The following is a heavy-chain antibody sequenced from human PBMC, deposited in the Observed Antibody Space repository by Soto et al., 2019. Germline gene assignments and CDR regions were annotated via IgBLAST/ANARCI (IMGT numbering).Heavy chain of an antibody. V-gene: IGHV4-39*01. CDR2: IYYTGST. Sequence: QVQLQESGPGLVKASETLSLTCTVSGGSISSSIYYWGWIRQPPGKGLEWIGTIYYTGSTYYNPSLMSRVTISLDTSKNQFSLKLSSVTAADTALYYCARQEFPYSSGQFDSWGQGTLVTVSS. CDR3: ARQEFPYSSGQFDS. D-gene: IGHD6-19*01. CDR1: GGSISSSIYY. J-gene: IGHJ4*02.